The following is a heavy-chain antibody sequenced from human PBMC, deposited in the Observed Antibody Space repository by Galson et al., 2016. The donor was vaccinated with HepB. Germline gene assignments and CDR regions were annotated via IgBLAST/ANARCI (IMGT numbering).Heavy chain of an antibody. CDR1: GFTFNTYA. V-gene: IGHV3-23*01. CDR3: AKGAEQWLVPGYFDY. J-gene: IGHJ4*02. CDR2: ISHTGGST. D-gene: IGHD6-19*01. Sequence: SLRLSCAASGFTFNTYAMSWVRQAPGKGLEWVSTISHTGGSTYYADSVKGRFTISRDNSKNTLYLQMNRLRAEDTAVYYCAKGAEQWLVPGYFDYWGQGTLVTVSS.